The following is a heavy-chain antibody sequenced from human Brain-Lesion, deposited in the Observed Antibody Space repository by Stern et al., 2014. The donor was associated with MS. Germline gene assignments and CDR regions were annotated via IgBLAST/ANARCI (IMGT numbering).Heavy chain of an antibody. CDR2: IFPGGSDI. J-gene: IGHJ4*02. CDR1: GYTFTSYW. CDR3: ARQRYFDY. Sequence: EVQLVESGPEVKRPGESLKISCQASGYTFTSYWIGWVSQLPGQCLEWIAIIFPGGSDIRYSPSFQAQATISADKSSSTAYLQWNNLKASDTAIYYCARQRYFDYWGQGTLVTVSS. V-gene: IGHV5-51*01.